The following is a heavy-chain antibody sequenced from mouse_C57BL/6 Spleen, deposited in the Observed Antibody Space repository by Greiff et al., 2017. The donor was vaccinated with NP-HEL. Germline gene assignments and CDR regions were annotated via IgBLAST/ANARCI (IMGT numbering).Heavy chain of an antibody. D-gene: IGHD1-1*01. J-gene: IGHJ3*01. CDR2: SRNKANDYTT. CDR3: ARDAYGGHGFAY. Sequence: EVKLMESGGGLVQSGRSLRLSCATSGFTFSDFYMEWVRQAPGKGLEWIAASRNKANDYTTEYSASVKGRFIVSRDTSQSILYLQMNALRAEDTAIYYCARDAYGGHGFAYWGQGTLVTVSA. V-gene: IGHV7-1*01. CDR1: GFTFSDFY.